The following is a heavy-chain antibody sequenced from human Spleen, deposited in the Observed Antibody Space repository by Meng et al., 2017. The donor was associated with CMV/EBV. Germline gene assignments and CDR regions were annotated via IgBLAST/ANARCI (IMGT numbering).Heavy chain of an antibody. Sequence: CAASGFIFSGSAIHWVRQASGKGLEWVGRIKSTAHRHATAYGASAKGNFTISRDDSKNTAYLQMNSLKTEDTAVYYCTRGEYSSGDYWGQGTLVTVSS. V-gene: IGHV3-73*01. CDR3: TRGEYSSGDY. D-gene: IGHD6-25*01. CDR1: GFIFSGSA. J-gene: IGHJ4*02. CDR2: IKSTAHRHAT.